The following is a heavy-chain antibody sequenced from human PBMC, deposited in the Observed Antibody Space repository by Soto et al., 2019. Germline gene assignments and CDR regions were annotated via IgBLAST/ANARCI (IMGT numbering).Heavy chain of an antibody. Sequence: EVQLVESGGGLVQPGWSLRLSCAASGFTASSNYMRWVRQAPGKGLEWVSVIYSGGSTYYADSVTCRFTISRDNSKNTLYLQMNSLRAEDTAVYSWARGLYSGWHYFDYWGQGTLVTVSS. D-gene: IGHD5-12*01. CDR2: IYSGGST. CDR1: GFTASSNY. CDR3: ARGLYSGWHYFDY. V-gene: IGHV3-66*01. J-gene: IGHJ4*02.